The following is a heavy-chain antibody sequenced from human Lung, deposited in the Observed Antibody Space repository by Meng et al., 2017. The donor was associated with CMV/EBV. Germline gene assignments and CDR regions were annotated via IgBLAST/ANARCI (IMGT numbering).Heavy chain of an antibody. Sequence: QGQLTGSGPGLGNPSGTLSLTCAASAVSISSTNWWGWGRQPPGKGLEWIGEIYHSWITNYNPSLKSRVTISVDKSKNQFSLKLSSVTAADTAVYYCARVVTALWGYYFDYWGQGTLVTVSS. V-gene: IGHV4-4*02. CDR2: IYHSWIT. J-gene: IGHJ4*02. CDR3: ARVVTALWGYYFDY. D-gene: IGHD2-21*02. CDR1: AVSISSTNW.